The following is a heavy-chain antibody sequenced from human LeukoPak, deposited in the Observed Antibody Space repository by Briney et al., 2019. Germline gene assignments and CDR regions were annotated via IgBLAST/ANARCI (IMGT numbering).Heavy chain of an antibody. V-gene: IGHV3-21*01. CDR3: ARELSRYYDSSGYRDY. D-gene: IGHD3-22*01. J-gene: IGHJ4*02. CDR2: ISSSSSYI. CDR1: GFTFSSYS. Sequence: GGSLRLSCAASGFTFSSYSMNWVRQAPGKGLEWVSSISSSSSYIYYADSVKGRFTISRDNAKNSLYLQMNSLRAEDTAVYYCARELSRYYDSSGYRDYWGQGTLVTVSS.